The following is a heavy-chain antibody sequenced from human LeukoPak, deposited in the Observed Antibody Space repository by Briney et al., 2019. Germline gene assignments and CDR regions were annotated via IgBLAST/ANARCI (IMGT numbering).Heavy chain of an antibody. V-gene: IGHV3-64*01. J-gene: IGHJ6*04. CDR1: GFTFTNYA. Sequence: PGGSLRLSCAASGFTFTNYAMHWVRQAPGKGLEYVSAISYNGGSTYYANSVKGRFTISRDNSKKTLYLQMGSLRAEDMAVYYCARRFAAQLACVDVWGKGTPVTISS. CDR3: ARRFAAQLACVDV. D-gene: IGHD3-3*02. CDR2: ISYNGGST.